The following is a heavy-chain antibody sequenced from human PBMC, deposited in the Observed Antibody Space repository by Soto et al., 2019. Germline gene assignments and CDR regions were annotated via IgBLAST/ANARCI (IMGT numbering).Heavy chain of an antibody. CDR3: ARAGDTMVRGVIIMNYYGMDV. Sequence: SETLSLTCAFSGYSISSGWYWGWIRQPPGKGLEWIGNIHHSGTTYYNPSLQSRVTISIDTSKNLFSLRLNSVTAADTAVYYCARAGDTMVRGVIIMNYYGMDVWGQGTTVTVSS. CDR2: IHHSGTT. V-gene: IGHV4-38-2*01. CDR1: GYSISSGWY. D-gene: IGHD3-10*01. J-gene: IGHJ6*02.